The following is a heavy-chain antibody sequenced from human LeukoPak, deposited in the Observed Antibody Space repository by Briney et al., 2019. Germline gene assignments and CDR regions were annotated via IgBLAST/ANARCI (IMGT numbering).Heavy chain of an antibody. D-gene: IGHD3-10*01. Sequence: ASVKVSCKASGYTFTNYDIMWVRQATGQGPEWMGWMNSNSGNTGYAQKFQGRVTMTRYTSINTAYMELHSLKSEETAVYYCARGRGGTVVRGYLDYWGQGTLVTVSS. J-gene: IGHJ4*02. CDR1: GYTFTNYD. V-gene: IGHV1-8*01. CDR3: ARGRGGTVVRGYLDY. CDR2: MNSNSGNT.